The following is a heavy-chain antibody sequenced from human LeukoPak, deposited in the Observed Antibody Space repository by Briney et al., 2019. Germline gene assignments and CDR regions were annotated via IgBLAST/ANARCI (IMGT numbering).Heavy chain of an antibody. J-gene: IGHJ6*03. CDR3: ARGPPRGKYYYMDV. V-gene: IGHV3-13*01. CDR2: IGTASDT. CDR1: GFTFSSFD. D-gene: IGHD1-1*01. Sequence: GGSLRLSCAASGFTFSSFDMHWVRHPTGQGLEWVSTIGTASDTYYPGSVEGRFTLSRDNAKNSLYLQMNSLTAEDTAVYYCARGPPRGKYYYMDVWGKGTTVTVSS.